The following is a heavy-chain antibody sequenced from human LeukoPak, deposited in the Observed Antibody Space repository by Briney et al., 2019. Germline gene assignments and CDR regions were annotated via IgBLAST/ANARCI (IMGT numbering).Heavy chain of an antibody. CDR1: GFTFSSYA. J-gene: IGHJ4*02. CDR2: ISYDGSNK. CDR3: ARADTYYYGSASSWHY. V-gene: IGHV3-30-3*01. D-gene: IGHD3-10*01. Sequence: GGSLGLSCAASGFTFSSYAMHWVRQAPGKGLEWVAIISYDGSNKDYADSVKGRFIISRDNSKNTLYLQINSLAAEDTAVYYCARADTYYYGSASSWHYWGQGNLVTVSS.